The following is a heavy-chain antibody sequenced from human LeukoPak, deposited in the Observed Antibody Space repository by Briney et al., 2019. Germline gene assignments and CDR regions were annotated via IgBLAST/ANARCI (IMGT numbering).Heavy chain of an antibody. J-gene: IGHJ4*02. CDR2: ISGSGGST. Sequence: PGGSLRLSCAASGFTFSNYDMTWGRQAPGKGLEWVSSISGSGGSTNYADSVKGRFTISRDNSKNTLYLQMNSLRAEDTAVYYCAIPVVSGDYWGQGTLVTVSS. CDR3: AIPVVSGDY. CDR1: GFTFSNYD. D-gene: IGHD5/OR15-5a*01. V-gene: IGHV3-23*01.